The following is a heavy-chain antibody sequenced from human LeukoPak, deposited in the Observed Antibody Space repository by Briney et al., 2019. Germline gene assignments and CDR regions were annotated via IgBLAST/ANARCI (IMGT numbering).Heavy chain of an antibody. V-gene: IGHV4-59*01. CDR1: RGSISGYS. J-gene: IGHJ5*02. Sequence: SETLSLTCTVSRGSISGYSWSWIRQSPGGGLDWIGYIYYSGDTAYDPSLRSRVTLSVDTSKNQFSLQLRSVTTADTAVYYCVRGPYGASISKWFDPWGQGTQVIVSP. D-gene: IGHD4/OR15-4a*01. CDR3: VRGPYGASISKWFDP. CDR2: IYYSGDT.